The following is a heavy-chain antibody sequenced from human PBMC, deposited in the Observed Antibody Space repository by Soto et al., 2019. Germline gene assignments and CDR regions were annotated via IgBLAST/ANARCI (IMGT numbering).Heavy chain of an antibody. CDR1: GGSISSSSYY. CDR3: ARLPVAGTLTYSFDY. D-gene: IGHD1-1*01. CDR2: IYYSGST. J-gene: IGHJ4*02. Sequence: QLQLQESGPGLVKPSETLSLTCTVSGGSISSSSYYWGWIRQPPGKGLEWIGSIYYSGSTYYNPSLTSRVTISVDTSKNQFSLKLSSVTAADTAVYYCARLPVAGTLTYSFDYWGQGTLVTVSS. V-gene: IGHV4-39*01.